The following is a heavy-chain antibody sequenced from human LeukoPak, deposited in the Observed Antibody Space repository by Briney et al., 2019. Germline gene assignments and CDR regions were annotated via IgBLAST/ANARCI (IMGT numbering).Heavy chain of an antibody. Sequence: SVKGSCKASGGTFSSYAISWVRQAPGQGLEWMGGIIPIFGTANYAQKFQGRVTTTANESTSTAYMEMSSLRSEDTAVYYWARDIPSAGYYDILTGSYWGQGTLDTVSS. J-gene: IGHJ4*02. CDR1: GGTFSSYA. V-gene: IGHV1-69*01. CDR3: ARDIPSAGYYDILTGSY. D-gene: IGHD3-9*01. CDR2: IIPIFGTA.